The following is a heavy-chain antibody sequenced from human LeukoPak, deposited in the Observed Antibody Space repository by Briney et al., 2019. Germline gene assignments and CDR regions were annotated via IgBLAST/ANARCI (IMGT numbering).Heavy chain of an antibody. Sequence: SETLSLTCAVYGGSFSGYYWSWIRQPPGKGLEWIGEINHSGSTNYNPSLKSRVTISVDTSKNQFSLKLSSVTAADTAVYYCARLFRVRVRRPVNYYYMDVWGKGTTVTVSS. CDR3: ARLFRVRVRRPVNYYYMDV. CDR1: GGSFSGYY. D-gene: IGHD3-10*01. CDR2: INHSGST. V-gene: IGHV4-34*01. J-gene: IGHJ6*03.